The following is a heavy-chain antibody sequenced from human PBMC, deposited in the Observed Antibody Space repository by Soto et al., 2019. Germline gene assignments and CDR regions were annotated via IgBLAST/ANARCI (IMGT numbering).Heavy chain of an antibody. D-gene: IGHD6-6*01. Sequence: EVQLLESGGGLVQPGGSLRLSCAASGFTFTTYAMTWVRQAPGKGLEWVSAISGSGGSTYYADSVKGRFTISRDNSKNILYLQMNSLRAEDPAVYYCAKNWDTTFSSSSHWGQGTLVTVSS. CDR2: ISGSGGST. J-gene: IGHJ4*02. CDR1: GFTFTTYA. V-gene: IGHV3-23*01. CDR3: AKNWDTTFSSSSH.